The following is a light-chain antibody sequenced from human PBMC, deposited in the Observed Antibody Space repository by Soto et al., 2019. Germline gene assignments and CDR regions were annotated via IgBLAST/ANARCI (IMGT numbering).Light chain of an antibody. CDR3: RQYNNWPPYT. CDR2: GAS. CDR1: QSVSSN. J-gene: IGKJ2*01. V-gene: IGKV3-15*01. Sequence: EIVMTQSPAPLYVSPGEMDTPSSRASQSVSSNLAWNQQKPGQAPRLLIYGASTRATGIPARFSGSGSGTEFTLTISSLQSEYFAVYYCRQYNNWPPYTVGQGTKLEIK.